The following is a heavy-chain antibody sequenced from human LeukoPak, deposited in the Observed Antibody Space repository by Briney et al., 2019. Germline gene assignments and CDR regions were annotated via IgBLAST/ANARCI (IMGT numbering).Heavy chain of an antibody. D-gene: IGHD4-17*01. Sequence: SGTLALTCAVSGGSISSSNWWSWVRQPPGKGLEWIGEIYHSGSTNYNPSLKSRVTISVDKSKNQFSLKLSSVTAADTAVYYCATTVTRRAPFDYWGQGTLVTVSS. J-gene: IGHJ4*02. CDR3: ATTVTRRAPFDY. CDR2: IYHSGST. V-gene: IGHV4-4*02. CDR1: GGSISSSNW.